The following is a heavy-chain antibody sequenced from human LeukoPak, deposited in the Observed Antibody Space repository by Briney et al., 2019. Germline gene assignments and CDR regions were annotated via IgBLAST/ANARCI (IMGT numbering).Heavy chain of an antibody. D-gene: IGHD5-12*01. J-gene: IGHJ4*02. CDR3: ARFGYSGWNLEY. CDR2: INQGGSVK. V-gene: IGHV3-7*01. CDR1: GFSFRDLW. Sequence: GGSLRLSCAASGFSFRDLWMTWVRQAPGKGLEWVANINQGGSVKYYVDSVKGRFTISRDDAESSLYVQMNSLRDEDTAVYYCARFGYSGWNLEYWGQGTLVTVSS.